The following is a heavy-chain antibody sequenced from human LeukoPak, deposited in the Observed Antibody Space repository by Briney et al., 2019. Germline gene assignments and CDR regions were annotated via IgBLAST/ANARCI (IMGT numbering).Heavy chain of an antibody. J-gene: IGHJ4*02. CDR2: IQYDGSDK. D-gene: IGHD1-26*01. Sequence: GGSLGLSCAASGFTFSNYGMHWVRQTPGKGLEWVAFIQYDGSDKYYADSVKGRFTISRDNSKNTLYLQMNSLRTEDTAVYYCARDKSSGIVGATTGYFDYWGQGTLVTVSS. CDR3: ARDKSSGIVGATTGYFDY. CDR1: GFTFSNYG. V-gene: IGHV3-30*02.